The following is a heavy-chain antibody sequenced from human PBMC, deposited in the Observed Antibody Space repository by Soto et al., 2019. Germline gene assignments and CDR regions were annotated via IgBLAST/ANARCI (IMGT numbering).Heavy chain of an antibody. CDR2: TSYDENYK. CDR3: SNWNRDSSDWYEFAY. CDR1: GFTFAIYD. V-gene: IGHV3-30*18. D-gene: IGHD3-22*01. Sequence: PGGSLRLSCAASGFTFAIYDMHWVRQAPGKGLEWVAGTSYDENYKSYADSVKGRFTISRDNSKNTLYLQMNSLRGDDTAVYYCSNWNRDSSDWYEFAYWGQGTLVTVSS. J-gene: IGHJ4*02.